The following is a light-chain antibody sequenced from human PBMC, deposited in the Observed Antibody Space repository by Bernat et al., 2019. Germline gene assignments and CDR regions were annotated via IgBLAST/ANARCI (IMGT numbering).Light chain of an antibody. CDR1: QSISTW. J-gene: IGKJ2*01. V-gene: IGKV1-5*03. CDR2: KAS. CDR3: QQYDTSPAT. Sequence: DIQMTQSPSTLSASVGDRVTFTCRASQSISTWLAWHQQKPGKAPKVLIYKASNLQSGVPSRFSGSGSGTEFTLTISRLEPEDFAVYYCQQYDTSPATFGQGTKLEIK.